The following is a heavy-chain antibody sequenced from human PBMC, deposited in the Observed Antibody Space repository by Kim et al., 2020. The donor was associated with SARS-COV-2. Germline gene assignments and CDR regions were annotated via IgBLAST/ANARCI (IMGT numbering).Heavy chain of an antibody. CDR2: ISYDGSNK. CDR3: AKDPHHVTYYYDSSGYNPYYFDY. D-gene: IGHD3-22*01. Sequence: GGSLRLSCAASGFTFSSYGMHWVRQAPGKGLEWVAVISYDGSNKYYADSVKGRFTISRDNSKNTLYLQMNSLRAEDTAVYYCAKDPHHVTYYYDSSGYNPYYFDYWGQGTLVTVSS. CDR1: GFTFSSYG. V-gene: IGHV3-30*18. J-gene: IGHJ4*02.